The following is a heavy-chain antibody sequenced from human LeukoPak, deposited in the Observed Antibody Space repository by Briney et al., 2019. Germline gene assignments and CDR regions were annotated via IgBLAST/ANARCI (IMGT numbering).Heavy chain of an antibody. V-gene: IGHV1-69*13. CDR2: IIPAFGRA. J-gene: IGHJ4*02. CDR1: GGTFNTYY. D-gene: IGHD3-3*01. CDR3: ARVKDPVFGVVINYYFDC. Sequence: SVKVSCKASGGTFNTYYFTWVRQAPGQGLEWMGGIIPAFGRANYAQKFQGRVTITADASTTTAYMELSSLRSEDTALYYCARVKDPVFGVVINYYFDCWGQGTLVTVSS.